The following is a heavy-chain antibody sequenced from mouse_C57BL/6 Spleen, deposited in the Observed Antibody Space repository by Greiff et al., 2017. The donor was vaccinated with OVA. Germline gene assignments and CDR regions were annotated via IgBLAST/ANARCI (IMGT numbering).Heavy chain of an antibody. Sequence: VQLQQPGAELVKPGASVKMSCKASGYTFTSYWITWVKQRPGQGLEWIGDIYPGSGSTNYNETFKSKATLTVDTSSSAAYMQLSSLTSEDSAVYYCARKDGYYDYPYYFDCWGQGTTLTVAS. J-gene: IGHJ2*01. CDR1: GYTFTSYW. V-gene: IGHV1-55*01. D-gene: IGHD2-4*01. CDR3: ARKDGYYDYPYYFDC. CDR2: IYPGSGST.